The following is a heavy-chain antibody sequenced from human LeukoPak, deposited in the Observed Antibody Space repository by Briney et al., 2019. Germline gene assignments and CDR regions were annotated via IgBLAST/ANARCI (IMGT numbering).Heavy chain of an antibody. Sequence: SETLSLTCTVSGGSISSYYWSWIRQPSGKGLEWVGYIYYSGSTNYNPSLKSRVTISVDTSKNQFSLKLSSVTAADTAVYYCASSRGDLAAAAFDYWGQGTLVTVSP. CDR3: ASSRGDLAAAAFDY. CDR1: GGSISSYY. D-gene: IGHD6-13*01. V-gene: IGHV4-59*01. J-gene: IGHJ4*02. CDR2: IYYSGST.